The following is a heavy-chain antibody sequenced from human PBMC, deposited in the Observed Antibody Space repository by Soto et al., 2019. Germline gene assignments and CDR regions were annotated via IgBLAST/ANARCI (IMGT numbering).Heavy chain of an antibody. J-gene: IGHJ4*02. CDR3: AKAQEASGNVNSYFDL. CDR1: GFSFSSYA. D-gene: IGHD2-15*01. V-gene: IGHV3-23*01. CDR2: LSGSGEST. Sequence: QPGGSLRLSCAASGFSFSSYAMSWVRQAPGKGLEWVSVLSGSGESTYYADSVKGRFTISRDNSKNTLYLEMNSLRAEDTTVYYCAKAQEASGNVNSYFDLWGQGTQVTVSS.